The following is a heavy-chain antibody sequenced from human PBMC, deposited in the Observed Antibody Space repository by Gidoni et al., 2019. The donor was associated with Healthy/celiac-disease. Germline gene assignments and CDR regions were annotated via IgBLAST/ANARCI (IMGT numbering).Heavy chain of an antibody. J-gene: IGHJ4*02. CDR3: ASSPSGTYSSGF. V-gene: IGHV3-23*01. D-gene: IGHD1-26*01. CDR1: GCTFSSYA. Sequence: EAQLLESGGGLVQPGGSLRRSCAASGCTFSSYAMTGVRQAPGKGLEWGSSISGGGVSTYYADSVKGRFTISRDNSKNTLYLQMNSLRADDTAMYFCASSPSGTYSSGFWGQGTLVTVSS. CDR2: ISGGGVST.